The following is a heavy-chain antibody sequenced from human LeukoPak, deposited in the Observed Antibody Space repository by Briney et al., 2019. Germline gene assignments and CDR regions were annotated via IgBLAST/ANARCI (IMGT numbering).Heavy chain of an antibody. Sequence: SETLSLTCTVSGGSISSYYWSWIRQPPGKGLEWIGYIYYSGSTNYNPSLKSRVTMSVDMSKNQISLNLNSVTAADTAVYYCARDIWGSSTWGPGTLVTVSS. CDR1: GGSISSYY. CDR2: IYYSGST. J-gene: IGHJ5*02. D-gene: IGHD3-16*01. V-gene: IGHV4-59*12. CDR3: ARDIWGSST.